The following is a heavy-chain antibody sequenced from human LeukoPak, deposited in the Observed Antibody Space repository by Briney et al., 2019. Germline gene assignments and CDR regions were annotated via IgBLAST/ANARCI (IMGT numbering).Heavy chain of an antibody. CDR3: GRDLNAQVDS. J-gene: IGHJ4*02. V-gene: IGHV3-30-3*01. Sequence: GGSLRLSCAASGFTFSSYAMHWVRQAPGKGLEWVAVISYDGSNKYYADSVKGRFTISRDNSKNTLYLQMNSLRAEDTAVYYCGRDLNAQVDSWGQGTLVTVSP. CDR1: GFTFSSYA. CDR2: ISYDGSNK.